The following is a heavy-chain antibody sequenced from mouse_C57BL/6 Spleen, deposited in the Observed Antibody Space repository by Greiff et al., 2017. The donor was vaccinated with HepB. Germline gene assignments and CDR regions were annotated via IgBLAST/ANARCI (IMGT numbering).Heavy chain of an antibody. D-gene: IGHD2-4*01. CDR1: GYTFTSYG. CDR3: ARSYYDYDGFAY. CDR2: IYPRSGNT. Sequence: VKVVESGAELARPGASVKLSCKASGYTFTSYGISWVKQRTGQGLEWIGEIYPRSGNTYYNEKFKGKATLTADKSSSTAYMELRSLTSEDSAVYFCARSYYDYDGFAYWGQGTLVTVSA. V-gene: IGHV1-81*01. J-gene: IGHJ3*01.